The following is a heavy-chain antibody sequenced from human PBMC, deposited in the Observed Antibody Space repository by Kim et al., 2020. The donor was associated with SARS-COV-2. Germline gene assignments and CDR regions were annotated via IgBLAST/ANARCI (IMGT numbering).Heavy chain of an antibody. D-gene: IGHD3-3*01. CDR1: GGTFSSYA. J-gene: IGHJ4*02. V-gene: IGHV1-69*13. Sequence: SVKVSCKASGGTFSSYAISWVRQAPGQGLEWMGGIIPIFGTANYAQKFQGRVTITADESTSTAYMELSSLRSEDTAVYYCAAKVTIFGVVIKGAGWDYWGQGTLVTVSS. CDR2: IIPIFGTA. CDR3: AAKVTIFGVVIKGAGWDY.